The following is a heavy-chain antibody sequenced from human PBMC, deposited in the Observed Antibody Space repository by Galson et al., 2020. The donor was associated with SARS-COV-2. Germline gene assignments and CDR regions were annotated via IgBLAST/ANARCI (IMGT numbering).Heavy chain of an antibody. CDR2: ISAYNGNT. J-gene: IGHJ1*01. CDR3: ARAVRTQQLVYLSEYFHL. D-gene: IGHD1-1*01. Sequence: GESLKISCKASGYPFSSFGISWLRQAPGQGLEWMGWISAYNGNTMYAQKVQDRITITTDTSTTTAYMELRSLRSDDTAVYYCARAVRTQQLVYLSEYFHLWGQGTLVTVSS. V-gene: IGHV1-18*01. CDR1: GYPFSSFG.